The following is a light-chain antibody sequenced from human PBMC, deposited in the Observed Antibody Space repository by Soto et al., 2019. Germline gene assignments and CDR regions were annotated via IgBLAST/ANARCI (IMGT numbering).Light chain of an antibody. CDR1: QSVSRNY. CDR3: QQYAKSPLT. Sequence: IVLTQSPGTLSLSPGESATLSCRASQSVSRNYLAWYQQKPGQAPRLLIYDASSRATGIPDRFSGSGSETDFTLTISRLEAEDFAVYHCQQYAKSPLTFGGGTKLEIK. CDR2: DAS. J-gene: IGKJ4*01. V-gene: IGKV3-20*01.